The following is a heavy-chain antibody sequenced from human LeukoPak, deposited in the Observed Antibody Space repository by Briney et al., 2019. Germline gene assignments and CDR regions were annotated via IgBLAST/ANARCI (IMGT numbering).Heavy chain of an antibody. CDR1: GFTFDDYA. D-gene: IGHD3-10*01. CDR3: AKDSHGSGSYRAFDI. V-gene: IGHV3-9*01. CDR2: ISWNSGSI. J-gene: IGHJ3*02. Sequence: PGRSLRLSCAASGFTFDDYAMHWVRQAPGKGLEWVSGISWNSGSIGYADSVKGRFTISRDNAKNSLYLQMNSLRAEDTALYYCAKDSHGSGSYRAFDIWGQGPMVTVSS.